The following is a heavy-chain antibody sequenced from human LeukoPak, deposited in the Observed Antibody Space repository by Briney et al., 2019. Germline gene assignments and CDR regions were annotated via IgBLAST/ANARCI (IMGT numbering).Heavy chain of an antibody. CDR1: GYTFTGYY. Sequence: ASVKVSCKASGYTFTGYYMHWVRQAPGQGLEWMGLINPSGGSTSYAQRFQGRVTMTRDTSTSTVYMELSSLRSEDTAVYYCARVVPYYCSGGSCSFYGMDVWGQGTTVTVSS. CDR2: INPSGGST. CDR3: ARVVPYYCSGGSCSFYGMDV. J-gene: IGHJ6*02. V-gene: IGHV1-46*01. D-gene: IGHD2-15*01.